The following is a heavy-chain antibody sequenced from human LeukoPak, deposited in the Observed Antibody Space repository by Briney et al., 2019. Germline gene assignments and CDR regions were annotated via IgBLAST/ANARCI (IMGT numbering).Heavy chain of an antibody. CDR3: ARSSIGPHGFDY. J-gene: IGHJ4*02. CDR2: IYYSGST. CDR1: GGSISRGGYY. Sequence: SQTLSLTCTVSGGSISRGGYYWSSIRQHPGKGLEWIGYIYYSGSTYYHPSLKSRVTISVDTAKNQFSLKLSSVTAADTAVYYCARSSIGPHGFDYWGQGTLVTVSS. D-gene: IGHD3-10*01. V-gene: IGHV4-31*03.